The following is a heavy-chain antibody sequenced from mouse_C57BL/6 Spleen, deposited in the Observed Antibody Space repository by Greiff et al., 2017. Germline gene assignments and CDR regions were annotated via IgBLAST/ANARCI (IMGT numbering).Heavy chain of an antibody. J-gene: IGHJ4*01. CDR2: INYDGSST. CDR1: GFTFSDYY. CDR3: ARGAGYDYDLAMDY. D-gene: IGHD2-4*01. Sequence: EVQVVESEGGLVQPGSSMKLSCTASGFTFSDYYMAWVRQVPEKGLEWVANINYDGSSTYYLDSLKSRFIISRDNAKNILYLQMSSLKAEDTATYYCARGAGYDYDLAMDYWGQGTSVTVSS. V-gene: IGHV5-16*01.